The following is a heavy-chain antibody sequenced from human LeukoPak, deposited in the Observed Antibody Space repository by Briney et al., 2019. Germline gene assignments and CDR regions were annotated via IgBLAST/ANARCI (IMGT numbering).Heavy chain of an antibody. J-gene: IGHJ4*02. CDR2: IKQDGSEK. Sequence: GGSLRLSCAASGFTFSSYWMSWVRQAPGKGLEWVANIKQDGSEKYYVDSVKGRFTISRDNAKNSLYLQMNSLRAEDTAVYYCARDARFGELLSEDHWGQGTLVTVSS. V-gene: IGHV3-7*01. D-gene: IGHD3-10*01. CDR3: ARDARFGELLSEDH. CDR1: GFTFSSYW.